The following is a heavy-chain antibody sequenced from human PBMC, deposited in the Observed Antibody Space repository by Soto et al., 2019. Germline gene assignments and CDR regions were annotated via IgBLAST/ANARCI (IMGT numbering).Heavy chain of an antibody. V-gene: IGHV4-39*01. CDR1: GGSMYGGTSY. D-gene: IGHD2-21*01. CDR3: ANCADNWFDP. CDR2: VYYSGTT. Sequence: SETLSLTCTVSGGSMYGGTSYWGWIRQPTGKGLEWIGVVYYSGTTYYNTSLETRVTISIDMSKDQFSLTLSSVTAADTAVYYCANCADNWFDPWGPGTLVTVSS. J-gene: IGHJ5*02.